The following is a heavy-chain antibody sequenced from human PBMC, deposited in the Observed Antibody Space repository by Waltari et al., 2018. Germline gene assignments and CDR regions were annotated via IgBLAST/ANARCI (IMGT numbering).Heavy chain of an antibody. CDR3: ARDRGKGTLYDY. Sequence: QLQLQESGPGLVKPSETLSLTCTVSGGSISSSSYYCGWIRQPPGKGLEWIGSIYYSGSTYYNPSLKSLVTISVDTSKNQFSLKLSSVTAADTAVYYCARDRGKGTLYDYWGQGTLVTVSS. CDR1: GGSISSSSYY. D-gene: IGHD3-16*01. V-gene: IGHV4-39*07. CDR2: IYYSGST. J-gene: IGHJ4*02.